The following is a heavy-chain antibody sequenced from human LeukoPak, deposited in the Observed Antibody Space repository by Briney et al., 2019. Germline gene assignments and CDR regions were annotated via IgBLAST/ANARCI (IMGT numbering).Heavy chain of an antibody. V-gene: IGHV1-69*04. D-gene: IGHD3-22*01. CDR3: ARGGYYDSSTMGAFDI. CDR1: GGTFSSYA. CDR2: IIPILGIA. Sequence: GSSVKVSCKASGGTFSSYAISWVRQAPGQGLEWMGRIIPILGIANYAQKFQGRVTITADKSTSTAYMELSSLRSEDTAVYYCARGGYYDSSTMGAFDIWGQGTMVTVSS. J-gene: IGHJ3*02.